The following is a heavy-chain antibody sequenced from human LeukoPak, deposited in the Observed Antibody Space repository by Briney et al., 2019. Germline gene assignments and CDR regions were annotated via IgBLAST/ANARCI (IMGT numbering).Heavy chain of an antibody. D-gene: IGHD3-22*01. CDR1: GGSISSGSYY. J-gene: IGHJ3*02. V-gene: IGHV4-61*02. CDR2: IYTSGST. Sequence: SETLSLTCTVSGGSISSGSYYWSWIRQPAGKGLEWIGRIYTSGSTNYNPSLKSRVTISVDTSKNQFSLKLSSVTAADTAVYYCASEIGAYYYDSSGYYLDAFDIWGQGTMVTVSS. CDR3: ASEIGAYYYDSSGYYLDAFDI.